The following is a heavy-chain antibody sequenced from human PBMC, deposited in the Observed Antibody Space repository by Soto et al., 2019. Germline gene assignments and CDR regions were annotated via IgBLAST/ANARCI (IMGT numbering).Heavy chain of an antibody. CDR3: ARVAIWFGERENWFDP. D-gene: IGHD3-10*01. V-gene: IGHV1-69*01. CDR2: IIPIFGTA. CDR1: GGTFSSYA. Sequence: QVQLVQSGAEVKKPGSSVKVSCKASGGTFSSYAISWVRQAPGQGLEWMGGIIPIFGTANYAQKFQGRVTITADESTSTAYMERNGLRSADKAVYYCARVAIWFGERENWFDPWGQGTLVTVSS. J-gene: IGHJ5*02.